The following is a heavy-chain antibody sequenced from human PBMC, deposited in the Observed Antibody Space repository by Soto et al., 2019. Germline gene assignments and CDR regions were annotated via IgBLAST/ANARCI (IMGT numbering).Heavy chain of an antibody. Sequence: QVQLVQSGAEVKKPGSSVKVSCKASGGTFSSYTISWVRQAPGQGLEWMGRIIPILGIANYAQKLQGRVTITADKSTSTAYMELSSLRSEDTAVYYCVTYYGDYLWGQGTLVAVSS. V-gene: IGHV1-69*02. CDR2: IIPILGIA. CDR1: GGTFSSYT. J-gene: IGHJ4*02. CDR3: VTYYGDYL. D-gene: IGHD4-17*01.